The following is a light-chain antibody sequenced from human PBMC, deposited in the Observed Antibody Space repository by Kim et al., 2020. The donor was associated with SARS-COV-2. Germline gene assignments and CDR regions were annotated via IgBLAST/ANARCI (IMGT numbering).Light chain of an antibody. CDR3: QQYNNWPRT. Sequence: EVVMTQSPATLSVFPGERATLSCRASQSVSSSLAWYPQKPGQAPRLLIYGASTRATGVPARFSGSGSGTEFTLTISSLQSEDFAVYYCQQYNNWPRTFGQGTKVDIK. CDR2: GAS. CDR1: QSVSSS. J-gene: IGKJ1*01. V-gene: IGKV3-15*01.